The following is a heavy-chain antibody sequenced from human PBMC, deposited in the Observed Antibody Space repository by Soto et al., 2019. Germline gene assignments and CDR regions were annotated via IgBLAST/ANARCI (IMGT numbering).Heavy chain of an antibody. CDR2: VLPFLDIT. J-gene: IGHJ4*02. Sequence: QVQLVQSGSEVKKPGSSVMVSCKTSGDTFSIYTISWVRQAPGQGLEWMGRVLPFLDITSYSQRFQGRVTISADRSTTTAYMELTSLRSEDTAVYYCARDRDNSNWPNFDSWGQGTLVTVSS. CDR3: ARDRDNSNWPNFDS. D-gene: IGHD6-13*01. CDR1: GDTFSIYT. V-gene: IGHV1-69*02.